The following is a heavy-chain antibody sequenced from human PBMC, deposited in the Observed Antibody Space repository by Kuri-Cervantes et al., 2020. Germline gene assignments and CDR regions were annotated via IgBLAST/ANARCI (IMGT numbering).Heavy chain of an antibody. V-gene: IGHV1-18*01. Sequence: ASVKVSCKASGYTFTSYGISWVRQAPGQGLEWMGWISAYNGNTNYAQKLQGRVTITRDTSASTAYMELSSLRSEDTAVYYCARGEKFSGYSSSWYGLWGQGTLVTVSS. CDR3: ARGEKFSGYSSSWYGL. CDR2: ISAYNGNT. CDR1: GYTFTSYG. J-gene: IGHJ4*02. D-gene: IGHD6-13*01.